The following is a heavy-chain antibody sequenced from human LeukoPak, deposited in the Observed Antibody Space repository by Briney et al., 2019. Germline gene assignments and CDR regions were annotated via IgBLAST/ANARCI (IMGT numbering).Heavy chain of an antibody. V-gene: IGHV4-34*01. CDR3: ARGPTPTYGSGSYIDY. D-gene: IGHD3-10*01. Sequence: SETLSLTCAVYGGSFSDCYWNWIRQSPGKGLEWIGEINHSGSTTYNPSLKSRVTISVDTSKNQFSLRLSSVTAADTAVYYCARGPTPTYGSGSYIDYWGQGTLVSVSS. CDR2: INHSGST. CDR1: GGSFSDCY. J-gene: IGHJ4*02.